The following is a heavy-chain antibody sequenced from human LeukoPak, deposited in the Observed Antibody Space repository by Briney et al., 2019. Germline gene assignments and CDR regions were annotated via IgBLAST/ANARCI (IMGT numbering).Heavy chain of an antibody. Sequence: SETLSLTCTVSGGSISSYYWSWIRQPPGKGLEWIGYIYYSGSTNYNPSLKSRVTISVDTSKNQFSLKLSSVTAADTAVYYCARAHCSGGSCSLGYFQHWGQGTLVTVSS. CDR2: IYYSGST. D-gene: IGHD2-15*01. J-gene: IGHJ1*01. CDR3: ARAHCSGGSCSLGYFQH. CDR1: GGSISSYY. V-gene: IGHV4-59*01.